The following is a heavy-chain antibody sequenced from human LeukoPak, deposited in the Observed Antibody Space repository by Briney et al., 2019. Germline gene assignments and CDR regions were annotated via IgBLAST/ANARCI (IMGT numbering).Heavy chain of an antibody. D-gene: IGHD4-17*01. CDR3: ARDLTTVTTGMDV. Sequence: SETLSLTCTVSDGSINGYHWSWIRQPPGKGLEWIGNIHSRGSTNYNPSLRSRVTLSVDPPKNQFSVSLNSVTAADTAVYFCARDLTTVTTGMDVWGHGTTVTVSS. J-gene: IGHJ6*02. CDR2: IHSRGST. CDR1: DGSINGYH. V-gene: IGHV4-59*01.